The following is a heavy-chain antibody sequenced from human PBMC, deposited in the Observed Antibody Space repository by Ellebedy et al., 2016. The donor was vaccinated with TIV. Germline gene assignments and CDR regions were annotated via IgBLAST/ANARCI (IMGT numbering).Heavy chain of an antibody. J-gene: IGHJ5*02. CDR3: ARVTYYYESSGYYGWFDP. CDR1: GFTFSDHY. V-gene: IGHV3-11*04. D-gene: IGHD3-22*01. Sequence: PGGSLRLSCAASGFTFSDHYMSWIRQAPGKGLEWGSYISSSGSTIYYADSVKGRFTISRDNAKNSLYLQMNSLRAEDTAVYYCARVTYYYESSGYYGWFDPWGQGTLVTVSS. CDR2: ISSSGSTI.